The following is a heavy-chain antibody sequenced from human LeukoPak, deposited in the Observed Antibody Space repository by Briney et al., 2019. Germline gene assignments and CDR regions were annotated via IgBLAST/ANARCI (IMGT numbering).Heavy chain of an antibody. V-gene: IGHV4-61*01. J-gene: IGHJ6*04. Sequence: SETLSLTCTLSGGSVSSGSYYWSWIRQPPGKGLEWIGYIYYSGSTNYNPSLKSRVTISVDTSKNQFSLKLSSVTAADTAVYYCARVTGYGRSSTSHYYYYHGMDVWGIGTTVTVSS. CDR3: ARVTGYGRSSTSHYYYYHGMDV. CDR1: GGSVSSGSYY. D-gene: IGHD2-2*01. CDR2: IYYSGST.